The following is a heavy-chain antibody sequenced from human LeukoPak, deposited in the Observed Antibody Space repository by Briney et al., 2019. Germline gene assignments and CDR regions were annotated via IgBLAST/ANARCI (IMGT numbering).Heavy chain of an antibody. CDR1: GGSLSGDNYY. D-gene: IGHD3-16*01. Sequence: ASETLSLTCTPSGGSLSGDNYYWSWIRQPPGKGLQWIAYISLSGSTNYNPSLKSRVTISLDTSKNQFSLRLTSVTAADTAVYYCAKTGAPMGGYWGQGTLVTVSS. CDR3: AKTGAPMGGY. J-gene: IGHJ4*02. CDR2: ISLSGST. V-gene: IGHV4-61*01.